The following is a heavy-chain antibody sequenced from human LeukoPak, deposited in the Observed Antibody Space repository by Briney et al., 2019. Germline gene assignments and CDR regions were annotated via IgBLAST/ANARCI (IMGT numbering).Heavy chain of an antibody. D-gene: IGHD3-16*01. CDR1: GGSITSITYY. CDR2: IYYSGST. J-gene: IGHJ4*02. Sequence: PSETLSLTCTVSGGSITSITYYWSWIRRPPGKGLEWIGSIYYSGSTYYNPSLKSRVTVSVDTSKNQFSLKLSSVTAADTAVYYCVRGSTLRHYQYWGQGTLVTVSS. CDR3: VRGSTLRHYQY. V-gene: IGHV4-39*01.